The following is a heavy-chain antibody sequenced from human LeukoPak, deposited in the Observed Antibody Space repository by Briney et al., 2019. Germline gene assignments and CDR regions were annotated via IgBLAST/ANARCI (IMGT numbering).Heavy chain of an antibody. Sequence: PSETLSLTCTVSGGSISSYCWSWIRQPPGKGLEWIGYIYYSGSTNYNPSLKSRVTISVDTSKNQFSLKLSSVTAADTAVYYCARTDGLLLNAFDIWGQGTMVTVSS. J-gene: IGHJ3*02. CDR3: ARTDGLLLNAFDI. CDR1: GGSISSYC. V-gene: IGHV4-59*01. D-gene: IGHD3-22*01. CDR2: IYYSGST.